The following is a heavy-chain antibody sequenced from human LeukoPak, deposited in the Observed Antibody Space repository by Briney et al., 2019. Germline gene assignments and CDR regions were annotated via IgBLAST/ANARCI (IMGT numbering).Heavy chain of an antibody. V-gene: IGHV4-34*01. CDR3: VSLARGGNWFDP. CDR2: IKHSGVT. Sequence: AETLSLTCAVYGRSFIGYDWTWIRQPPGKGLEWIGEIKHSGVTKYHTPRKRRVTISVDTSKNQFSLKLSSVTAAGTAVYCCVSLARGGNWFDPGGEGTLVTVS. D-gene: IGHD3-16*01. J-gene: IGHJ5*02. CDR1: GRSFIGYD.